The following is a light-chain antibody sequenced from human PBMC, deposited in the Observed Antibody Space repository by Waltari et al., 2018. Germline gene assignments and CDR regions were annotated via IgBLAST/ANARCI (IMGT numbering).Light chain of an antibody. Sequence: DIVMTQSPQSLAESLGERATINCKSSQSVLYSSNNKNYLAWYQQKPGQPPKLLIYWASTRESGVPDRFSGRGSGTDFTLTISSLQAEDVAVYYCQQYYSTPWTFGQGPNLEIK. CDR3: QQYYSTPWT. V-gene: IGKV4-1*01. CDR1: QSVLYSSNNKNY. J-gene: IGKJ1*01. CDR2: WAS.